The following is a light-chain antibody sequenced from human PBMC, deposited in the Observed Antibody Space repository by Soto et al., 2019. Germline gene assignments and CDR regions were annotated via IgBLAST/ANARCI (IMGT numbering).Light chain of an antibody. Sequence: DIQMTQSPSTLSASVGDRVTITCRASQSISSWLAWYQQQPGKAPELLIYDSSDLESEVPLRFSGSGSGTEFTLTISSLQPDDFATDYCQHYNSYPWTFGQGTKVDIK. V-gene: IGKV1-5*01. J-gene: IGKJ1*01. CDR1: QSISSW. CDR3: QHYNSYPWT. CDR2: DSS.